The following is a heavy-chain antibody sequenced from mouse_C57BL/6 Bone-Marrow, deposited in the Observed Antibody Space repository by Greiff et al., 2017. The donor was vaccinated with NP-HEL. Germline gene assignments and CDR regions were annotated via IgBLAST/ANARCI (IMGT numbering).Heavy chain of an antibody. Sequence: QVQLQQPGAELVKPGASVKMSCKASGYTFTSYWITWVKQRPGQGLEWIGDIYPGSGSTNYNEKFKSKATLTVDTSSSTAYMQLSSLTSEDSAVYYCARSAYYYGSSFPYAMDYWGQGTSVTVSS. CDR3: ARSAYYYGSSFPYAMDY. D-gene: IGHD1-1*01. CDR1: GYTFTSYW. J-gene: IGHJ4*01. V-gene: IGHV1-55*01. CDR2: IYPGSGST.